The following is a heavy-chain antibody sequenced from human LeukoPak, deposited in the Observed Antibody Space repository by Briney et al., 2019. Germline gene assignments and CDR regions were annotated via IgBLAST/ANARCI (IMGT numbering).Heavy chain of an antibody. CDR1: GFTFSSYS. CDR3: ARSAMITFGGVIVIEAGYFDY. V-gene: IGHV3-48*04. Sequence: GGSLRLSCAASGFTFSSYSMNWVRQAPGKGLEWVSYISSSSSTIYYADSVKGRFTISRDNAKNSLYLQMNSLRAGDTAVYYCARSAMITFGGVIVIEAGYFDYWGQGTLVTVSS. CDR2: ISSSSSTI. J-gene: IGHJ4*02. D-gene: IGHD3-16*02.